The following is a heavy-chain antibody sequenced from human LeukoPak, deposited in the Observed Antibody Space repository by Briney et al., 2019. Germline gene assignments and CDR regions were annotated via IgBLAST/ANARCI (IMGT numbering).Heavy chain of an antibody. CDR2: IYSGGST. Sequence: GGPLRLSCAASGFSFSDYYMTWLRQAPGKGLEWVSVIYSGGSTYYADSVKGRFTISRDNSKNTLYLQMNSLRAEDTAVYYCARGASIVVDNGYYFDYWGQGTLVTVSS. J-gene: IGHJ4*02. CDR1: GFSFSDYY. V-gene: IGHV3-66*01. CDR3: ARGASIVVDNGYYFDY. D-gene: IGHD3-22*01.